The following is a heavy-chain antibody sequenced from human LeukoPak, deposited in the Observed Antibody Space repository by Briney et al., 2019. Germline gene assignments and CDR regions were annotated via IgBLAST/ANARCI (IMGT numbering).Heavy chain of an antibody. CDR3: VGHDYGDYGFAGWFGP. CDR1: GFIISRFW. CDR2: IKQDGSEK. D-gene: IGHD4-17*01. Sequence: PGGSLRLSCTDSGFIISRFWMSWVRQAPGKGLEWVANIKQDGSEKYYVDSVKGRFTISRDNAKSSLYLQMHSLRAEDTAIYYCVGHDYGDYGFAGWFGPWGQGTLVTVSS. V-gene: IGHV3-7*01. J-gene: IGHJ5*02.